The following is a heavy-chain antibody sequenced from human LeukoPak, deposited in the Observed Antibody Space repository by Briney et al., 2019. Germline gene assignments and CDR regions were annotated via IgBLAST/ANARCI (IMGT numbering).Heavy chain of an antibody. CDR2: IYTSGST. J-gene: IGHJ6*03. CDR3: AREWAPYCSSTSCYGLGYYYYYMDV. Sequence: SETLSLTCTVSGGSISSYYWSWIRQPAGKGLEWIGRIYTSGSTNYNPSLKSRVTMSVDTSKNQFSLKLSSVTAADTAVYNCAREWAPYCSSTSCYGLGYYYYYMDVWGKGTTVTVSS. CDR1: GGSISSYY. D-gene: IGHD2-2*01. V-gene: IGHV4-4*07.